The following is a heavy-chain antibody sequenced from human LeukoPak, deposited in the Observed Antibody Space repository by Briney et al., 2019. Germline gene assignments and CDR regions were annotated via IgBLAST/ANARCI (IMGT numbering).Heavy chain of an antibody. Sequence: PGGSLRLSCAASGFTFSSYVMSWVRQAPGKGLEWVSAISGSGGSTYYADSVKGRFTISRDNSKNTLYLQMNSLRAEDTAVYYCAKDLVYGDYPEYFQHWGQGTLVTVSS. CDR2: ISGSGGST. D-gene: IGHD4-17*01. CDR1: GFTFSSYV. CDR3: AKDLVYGDYPEYFQH. J-gene: IGHJ1*01. V-gene: IGHV3-23*01.